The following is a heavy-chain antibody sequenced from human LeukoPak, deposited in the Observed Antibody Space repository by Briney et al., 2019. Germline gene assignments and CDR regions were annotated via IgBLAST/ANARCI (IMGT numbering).Heavy chain of an antibody. CDR1: GGSISSSTY. D-gene: IGHD3/OR15-3a*01. CDR2: IYYSGNT. J-gene: IGHJ4*02. Sequence: PSETLSLTCTVSGGSISSSTYWGWIRQPPGKGLEWIGSIYYSGNTYYNASLKSQVSISIDTSKNQFSLKLTSVTAADTAVYYCARQTGSGLFILPGGQGTLVTVSS. CDR3: ARQTGSGLFILP. V-gene: IGHV4-39*01.